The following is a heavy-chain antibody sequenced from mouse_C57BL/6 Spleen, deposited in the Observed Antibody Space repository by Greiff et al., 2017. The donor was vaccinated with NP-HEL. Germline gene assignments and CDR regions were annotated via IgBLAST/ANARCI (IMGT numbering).Heavy chain of an antibody. Sequence: VQLQQPGAELVKPGASVKLSCKASGYTFTSYWMQWVKQRPGQGLEWIGEIDPSDGYTKYNQKFKGKATLTVDTSSSTAYMQLSSLTSDDSAVYYCVDYCGSRETWFAYWGQGTLVTVSA. CDR1: GYTFTSYW. CDR3: VDYCGSRETWFAY. V-gene: IGHV1-50*01. D-gene: IGHD1-1*01. CDR2: IDPSDGYT. J-gene: IGHJ3*01.